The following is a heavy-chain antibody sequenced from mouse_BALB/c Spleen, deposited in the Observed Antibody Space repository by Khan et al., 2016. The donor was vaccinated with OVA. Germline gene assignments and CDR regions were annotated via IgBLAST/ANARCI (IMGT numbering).Heavy chain of an antibody. Sequence: VQLQESGAELAKPGASVKMSCKASGYTFTSYWMHWVKQRPGQGLEWIGYISPSSGYTEYNQNFKDKATLTADKSSSTAYMQLSSLTSEDSAVYYCARDRIDYWGQGTTLTVSS. CDR3: ARDRIDY. CDR2: ISPSSGYT. V-gene: IGHV1-7*01. J-gene: IGHJ2*01. CDR1: GYTFTSYW.